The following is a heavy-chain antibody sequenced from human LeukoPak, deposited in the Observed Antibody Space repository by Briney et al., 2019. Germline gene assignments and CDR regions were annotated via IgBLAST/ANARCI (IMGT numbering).Heavy chain of an antibody. Sequence: ASVEVSCKASGYTFIGYYLHWVRQAPGQGLEWMGWINPTSGGTNYAQKFQDRVTMTRDTSINTAYMEQSRLTSDNTAVYYCARLVGLSTTASYWGQGTLVIVSS. CDR2: INPTSGGT. D-gene: IGHD5/OR15-5a*01. V-gene: IGHV1-2*02. CDR1: GYTFIGYY. CDR3: ARLVGLSTTASY. J-gene: IGHJ4*02.